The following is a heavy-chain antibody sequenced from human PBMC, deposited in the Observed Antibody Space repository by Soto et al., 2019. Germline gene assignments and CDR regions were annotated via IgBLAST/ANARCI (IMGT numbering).Heavy chain of an antibody. CDR1: GFTFDDYA. CDR2: ISWNSGII. Sequence: EMQLVESGGGLVQPGRSLRLSCAASGFTFDDYAMHWVRQPPWKGLEWVAGISWNSGIIEYADSVKGRFTISRDSAKNSLFLQMNSLKPEDTALYYRNKDIEWGGSHLNHAFDVWGQGTMVSVSS. D-gene: IGHD1-26*01. J-gene: IGHJ3*01. CDR3: NKDIEWGGSHLNHAFDV. V-gene: IGHV3-9*01.